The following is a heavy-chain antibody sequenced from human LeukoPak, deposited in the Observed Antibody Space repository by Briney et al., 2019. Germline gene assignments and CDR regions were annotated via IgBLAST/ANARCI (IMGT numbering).Heavy chain of an antibody. CDR3: AREGRLGYYYDSSGSYWFDP. D-gene: IGHD3-22*01. Sequence: EASVKVSCKASGYTFTGYYTHWVRQAPGQGLEWMGRINPNSGGTNYAQKFRGRVNMTRDTSLSTAYMELSRLRSDDTAVYYCAREGRLGYYYDSSGSYWFDPWGQGTLVTVSS. V-gene: IGHV1-2*06. CDR2: INPNSGGT. J-gene: IGHJ5*02. CDR1: GYTFTGYY.